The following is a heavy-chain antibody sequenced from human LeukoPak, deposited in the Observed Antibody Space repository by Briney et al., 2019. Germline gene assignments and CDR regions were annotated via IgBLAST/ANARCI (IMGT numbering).Heavy chain of an antibody. D-gene: IGHD7-27*01. V-gene: IGHV4-38-2*02. CDR2: MYHSGTT. CDR1: GYSITDGHY. Sequence: PSETLSLTCTVSGYSITDGHYWGWIRQTPGKGLEWIASMYHSGTTYYNFSLKSRVTVSVDTSKNQFSLNLRSVTAADRAFYYCEMDNGPWGYDTLDIWGQGTMVTVSS. J-gene: IGHJ3*02. CDR3: EMDNGPWGYDTLDI.